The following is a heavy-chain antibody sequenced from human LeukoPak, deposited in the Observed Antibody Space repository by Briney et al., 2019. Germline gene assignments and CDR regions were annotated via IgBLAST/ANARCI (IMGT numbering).Heavy chain of an antibody. Sequence: PGGSLRLSCAASGFIFSSYAMSWVRQAPGKGLEWVSAIYSGGSTFYADSVKGRFTISRDNSKNTLYLQMNSLRAEDTAVYYCARDPYNSGSSYFDYWGQGTLVTVSS. CDR1: GFIFSSYA. V-gene: IGHV3-23*01. D-gene: IGHD3-10*01. CDR3: ARDPYNSGSSYFDY. CDR2: IYSGGST. J-gene: IGHJ4*02.